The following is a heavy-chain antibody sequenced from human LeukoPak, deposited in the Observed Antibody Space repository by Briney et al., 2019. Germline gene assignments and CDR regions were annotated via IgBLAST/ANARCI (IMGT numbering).Heavy chain of an antibody. CDR3: AREGGSGSRWFDP. CDR1: GGSISSGDYY. CDR2: IYYSGST. D-gene: IGHD2-15*01. Sequence: SETLSLTCTVSGGSISSGDYYWSWIHQPPGKGLEWIGYIYYSGSTYYNPSLKSRVTISVDTSKNQFSLKLSSVTAADTAVYYCAREGGSGSRWFDPWGQGTLVTVSS. V-gene: IGHV4-30-4*08. J-gene: IGHJ5*02.